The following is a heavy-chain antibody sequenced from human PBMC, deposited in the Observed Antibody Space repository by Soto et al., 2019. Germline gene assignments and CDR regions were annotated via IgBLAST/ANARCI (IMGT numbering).Heavy chain of an antibody. CDR3: ARELQDIVVVPAAMSHAFDI. CDR1: GCTFSIHT. Sequence: SVKVSCKASGCTFSIHTISWVRQAPGQGLEWMGRIIPILGIANYAQKFQGRVTITADKSTSTAYMELSSLRSEDTAVYYCARELQDIVVVPAAMSHAFDIWGQGTMVTVSS. D-gene: IGHD2-2*01. J-gene: IGHJ3*02. V-gene: IGHV1-69*04. CDR2: IIPILGIA.